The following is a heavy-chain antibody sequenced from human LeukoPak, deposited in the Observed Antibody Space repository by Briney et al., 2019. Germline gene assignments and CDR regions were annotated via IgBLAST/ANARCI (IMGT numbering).Heavy chain of an antibody. CDR2: INHSGST. V-gene: IGHV4-34*01. CDR1: GGSFSGYY. CDR3: ARGQAGHSSSWHYFDY. Sequence: KPSETLSLTCVVYGGSFSGYYWSWIRQPPGKGLEWIGEINHSGSTNYNPSLKSRVTISVDTSKNQFSLKLSSVTAADTAVYYCARGQAGHSSSWHYFDYWGQGTLLTVSS. J-gene: IGHJ4*02. D-gene: IGHD6-13*01.